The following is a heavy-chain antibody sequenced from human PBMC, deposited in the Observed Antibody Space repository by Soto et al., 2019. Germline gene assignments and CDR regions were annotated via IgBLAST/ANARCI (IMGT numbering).Heavy chain of an antibody. Sequence: PSETLSLTCTVSGGSISSGGYYWSWIRQHPGKGLEWIGYIYYSGSTYYNPSLKSRVTISVDTSKNQFSLKLSSVTAADTAVYYCARELSGYPNWFDPWGQGTLVTVSS. J-gene: IGHJ5*02. D-gene: IGHD5-12*01. CDR1: GGSISSGGYY. CDR3: ARELSGYPNWFDP. V-gene: IGHV4-31*03. CDR2: IYYSGST.